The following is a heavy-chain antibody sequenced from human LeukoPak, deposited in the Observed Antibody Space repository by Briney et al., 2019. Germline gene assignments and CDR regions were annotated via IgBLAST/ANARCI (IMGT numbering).Heavy chain of an antibody. CDR3: ARKGIGSSRYQNMDV. CDR1: GLTVSSYA. CDR2: ISIDGGRT. D-gene: IGHD6-25*01. V-gene: IGHV3-23*01. Sequence: SGGSLRLYCSASGLTVSSYAMSWVRQAPGKGPEWVSTISIDGGRTYYADSVKGRFTVSRDTSKNTLYLQMNSLRAEDTAVYYCARKGIGSSRYQNMDVWGKGTTVTVSS. J-gene: IGHJ6*03.